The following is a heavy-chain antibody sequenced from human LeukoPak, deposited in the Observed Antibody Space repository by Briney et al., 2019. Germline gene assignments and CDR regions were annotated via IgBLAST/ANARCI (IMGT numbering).Heavy chain of an antibody. D-gene: IGHD3-22*01. J-gene: IGHJ4*02. Sequence: KPGGSLRLSCAASGFTFSSYSMNWVRQAPRKGMEWVSSISSSSSYIYYADSVKGRFTISRDNAKNSLYLQMNSLRAEDTAVYYCARDAVVGTFDYWGQGTLVTVSS. CDR1: GFTFSSYS. V-gene: IGHV3-21*01. CDR2: ISSSSSYI. CDR3: ARDAVVGTFDY.